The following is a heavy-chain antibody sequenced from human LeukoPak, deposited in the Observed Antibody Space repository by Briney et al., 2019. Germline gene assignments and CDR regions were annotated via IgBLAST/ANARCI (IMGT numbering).Heavy chain of an antibody. J-gene: IGHJ4*02. Sequence: GGSLRLSCAASGFTFSSYSMNWVRQAPGKGLERVSYISSSSSIMDYADSVKGRFTISRDNAKNSLYLQMNSLRAEDTAVYYCARARGYSYGYSDYWGQGTLVTVSS. CDR1: GFTFSSYS. CDR2: ISSSSSIM. V-gene: IGHV3-48*01. D-gene: IGHD5-18*01. CDR3: ARARGYSYGYSDY.